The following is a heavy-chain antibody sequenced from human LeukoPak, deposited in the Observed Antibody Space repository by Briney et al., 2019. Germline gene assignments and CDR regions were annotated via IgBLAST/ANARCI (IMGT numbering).Heavy chain of an antibody. V-gene: IGHV3-48*01. D-gene: IGHD2-2*01. CDR3: ARDLCTNTICSFDY. CDR2: ISSSSSTM. Sequence: GGSLRLSCAASGFTFSSYSMNWVRQAPGKGLEWDSYISSSSSTMYYADSVKGRFTVSRDNAKNSLYLQMNSLRAEDTAVYYCARDLCTNTICSFDYWGQGTLVTVSS. CDR1: GFTFSSYS. J-gene: IGHJ4*02.